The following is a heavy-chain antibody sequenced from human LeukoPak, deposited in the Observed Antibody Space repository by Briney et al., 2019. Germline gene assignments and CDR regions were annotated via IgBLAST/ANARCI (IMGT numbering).Heavy chain of an antibody. CDR3: ARAVYCSSTSCYNSYMDV. V-gene: IGHV1-18*01. D-gene: IGHD2-2*02. CDR2: ITTHNGNT. Sequence: ASVKVSCKASGYTFTTYGISWVRQAPGQGLEWMGWITTHNGNTYYAQKLQGRVTMTTDTSTTTAYMKLRSLRSDDTAIYYCARAVYCSSTSCYNSYMDVWGKGTTVTVSS. CDR1: GYTFTTYG. J-gene: IGHJ6*03.